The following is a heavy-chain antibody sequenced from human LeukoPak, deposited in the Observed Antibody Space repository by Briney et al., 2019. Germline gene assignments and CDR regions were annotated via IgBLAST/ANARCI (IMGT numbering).Heavy chain of an antibody. Sequence: PSETLSLTCTVSGGSISSYYWSWIRQPPGKGLEWIGYIYYSGSTNYNPSLKSRVTISVDTSKNQFSLKLSSVTAADTAVYYCARRQGAWGAFDIWGQGTMVTVSS. CDR1: GGSISSYY. CDR3: ARRQGAWGAFDI. D-gene: IGHD1-26*01. V-gene: IGHV4-59*12. J-gene: IGHJ3*02. CDR2: IYYSGST.